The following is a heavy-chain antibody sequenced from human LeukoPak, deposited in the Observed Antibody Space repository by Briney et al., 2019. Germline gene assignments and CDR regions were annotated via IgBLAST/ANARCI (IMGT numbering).Heavy chain of an antibody. V-gene: IGHV4-4*07. CDR3: ARGTNGVIPLYYYYMDV. CDR1: GGSISSYY. CDR2: IYTSGST. J-gene: IGHJ6*03. Sequence: SETLSLTCTVSGGSISSYYWSWIRQPAGKGLEWIGCIYTSGSTNYNPSLKSRVTMSVDTSKNQFSLKLSSVTAADTAVYYCARGTNGVIPLYYYYMDVWGKGTTVTVSS. D-gene: IGHD2-8*01.